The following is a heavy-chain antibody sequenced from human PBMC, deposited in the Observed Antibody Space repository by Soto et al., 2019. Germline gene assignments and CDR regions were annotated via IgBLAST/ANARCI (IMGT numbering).Heavy chain of an antibody. CDR2: ISGSGGST. D-gene: IGHD2-2*01. CDR1: GFTFSSYA. CDR3: AKEYCSSTSCLNEDYFDY. V-gene: IGHV3-23*01. Sequence: GGSLRLSCAASGFTFSSYAMSWVRQAPGKGLEWVSAISGSGGSTYYADSVKGRFTISRDNSKNTLYLQMNSLRAEDTALYYCAKEYCSSTSCLNEDYFDYWGQGTLVTVSS. J-gene: IGHJ4*02.